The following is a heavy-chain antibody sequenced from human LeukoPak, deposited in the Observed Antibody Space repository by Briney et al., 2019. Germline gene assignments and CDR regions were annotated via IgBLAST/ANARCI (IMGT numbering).Heavy chain of an antibody. D-gene: IGHD1-20*01. Sequence: GGSLRLSCAASGFTFTSYWMTWVRQAPGKGLEWVAVISYDGSNKYYADSVKGRFTISRDNSKNTLYLQMNSLRAEDTAVYYCAKDGRKYNWGYYMDVWGKGTTVTVSS. J-gene: IGHJ6*03. CDR3: AKDGRKYNWGYYMDV. CDR1: GFTFTSYW. CDR2: ISYDGSNK. V-gene: IGHV3-30*18.